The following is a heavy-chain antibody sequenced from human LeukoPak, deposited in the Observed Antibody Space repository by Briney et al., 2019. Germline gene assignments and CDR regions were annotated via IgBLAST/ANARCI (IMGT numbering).Heavy chain of an antibody. CDR2: IHTSGNT. CDR1: GDSVSSGTYY. CDR3: VRDWNGDYFDY. D-gene: IGHD1-1*01. J-gene: IGHJ4*02. V-gene: IGHV4-61*02. Sequence: SETLSLTCIVSGDSVSSGTYYWTWLRQPAGKGLEWIGRIHTSGNTNYSPSLKSRVTISRDTSKNQFSLRLTSVTAADTAVYYCVRDWNGDYFDYWSQGTLVTVSS.